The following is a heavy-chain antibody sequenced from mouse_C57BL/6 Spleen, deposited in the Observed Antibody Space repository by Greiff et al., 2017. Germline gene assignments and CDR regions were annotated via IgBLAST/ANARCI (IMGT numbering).Heavy chain of an antibody. V-gene: IGHV5-9*01. CDR3: ASSYYSNYVPFDY. D-gene: IGHD2-5*01. Sequence: EVQLVESGGGLVKPGGSLKLSCAASGFTFSSYTMSWVRQTPEKRLEWVATISGGGGNTYYPNSVKGRFTISRDNAQNTLYLQMSSLRSEDTALYYCASSYYSNYVPFDYWGQGTTLTVSS. CDR2: ISGGGGNT. J-gene: IGHJ2*01. CDR1: GFTFSSYT.